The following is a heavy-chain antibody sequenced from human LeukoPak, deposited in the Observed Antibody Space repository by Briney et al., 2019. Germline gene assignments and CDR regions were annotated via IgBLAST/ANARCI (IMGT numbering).Heavy chain of an antibody. Sequence: GASLKISCKGSGYSFTSYWISWVRQMPGKGLEWMGNSDPSDSYTNYSPSFQGHVTISADKSISTAYLQWSSLKASDIAMYYCARHVPQSGYPLHFDYWGQGTLVTVSA. J-gene: IGHJ4*02. D-gene: IGHD5-12*01. CDR3: ARHVPQSGYPLHFDY. CDR2: SDPSDSYT. CDR1: GYSFTSYW. V-gene: IGHV5-10-1*01.